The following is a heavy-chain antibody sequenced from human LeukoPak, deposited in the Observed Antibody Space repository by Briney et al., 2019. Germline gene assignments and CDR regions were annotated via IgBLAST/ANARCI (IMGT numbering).Heavy chain of an antibody. CDR1: GFTFSSYG. J-gene: IGHJ6*02. D-gene: IGHD6-19*01. Sequence: AGGSLRLSCAASGFTFSSYGMHWVRQAPGKGLEWVAVISYDGSNKYYADSVKGRFTISRGNSKNTLYLQMNSLRAEDTAVYYCAKDIGGSGWYYYYYGMDVWGQGTTVTVSS. CDR3: AKDIGGSGWYYYYYGMDV. V-gene: IGHV3-30*18. CDR2: ISYDGSNK.